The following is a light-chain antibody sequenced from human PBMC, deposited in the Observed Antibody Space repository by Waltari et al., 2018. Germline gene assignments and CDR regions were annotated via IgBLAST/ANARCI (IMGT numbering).Light chain of an antibody. CDR3: QSADSSGTYV. V-gene: IGLV3-25*03. J-gene: IGLJ1*01. Sequence: SYELTQPPSVSVSPGQTARITCSGAALPKQYAHWYQQKPGQAPVLVIYKDSERPSGTPERFSGSSSGTTVTLTISGVQAEDEADYYCQSADSSGTYVYGTGTKVTVL. CDR1: ALPKQY. CDR2: KDS.